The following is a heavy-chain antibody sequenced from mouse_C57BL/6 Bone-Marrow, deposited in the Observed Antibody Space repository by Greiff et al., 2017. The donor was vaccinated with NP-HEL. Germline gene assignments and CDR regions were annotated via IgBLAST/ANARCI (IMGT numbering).Heavy chain of an antibody. J-gene: IGHJ4*01. Sequence: QVHVKQSGAELAKPGASVKLSCKASGYTFTSYWMHWVKQRPGQGLEWIGYINPSSGYTKYNQKFKDKATLSADKSSSTAYMQLSSLTYEDSAVYDCAIEDLITTAYYAMDDWGQGTSVTVSS. V-gene: IGHV1-7*01. CDR1: GYTFTSYW. CDR2: INPSSGYT. D-gene: IGHD1-2*01. CDR3: AIEDLITTAYYAMDD.